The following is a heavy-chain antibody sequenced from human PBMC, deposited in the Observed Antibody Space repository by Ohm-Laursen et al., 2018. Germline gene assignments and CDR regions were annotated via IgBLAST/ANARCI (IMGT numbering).Heavy chain of an antibody. CDR3: ARAVRNQLVSDY. D-gene: IGHD1-1*01. CDR2: MNPNSGNT. V-gene: IGHV1-8*02. Sequence: ASVKVSCKASGYTFTTYDITWVRQAAGQGPEWMGWMNPNSGNTGYAQKFRDRVTVTSDTSISTAYMELYGLTSEDTAAYYCARAVRNQLVSDYWGQGTLVTVSS. J-gene: IGHJ4*02. CDR1: GYTFTTYD.